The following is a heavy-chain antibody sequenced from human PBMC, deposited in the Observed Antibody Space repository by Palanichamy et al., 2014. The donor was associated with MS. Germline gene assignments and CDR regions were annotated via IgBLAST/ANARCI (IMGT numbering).Heavy chain of an antibody. J-gene: IGHJ4*02. D-gene: IGHD3-3*01. CDR3: ARGFGVVTYAAYFDY. CDR2: MIPNSGNT. V-gene: IGHV1-8*03. Sequence: VQLVQSGAEVKKPGASVKVSCKASGYAFTSYDINWVRQATGQGLEWVGWMIPNSGNTGYAQKFQGRATITRNTSISTAYMELSSLRSEDTAVYYCARGFGVVTYAAYFDYWGQGTLVTVSS. CDR1: GYAFTSYD.